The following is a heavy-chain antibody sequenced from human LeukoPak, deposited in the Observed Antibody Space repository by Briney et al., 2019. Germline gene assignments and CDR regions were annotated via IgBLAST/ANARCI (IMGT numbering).Heavy chain of an antibody. Sequence: GGSLRLSCEASGFTFSNYWMHWVRQPPGKGLMWVSQISTDGSQTFYADSVKGRFTISRDNAKNTLFLQMDSLRPEDTAVYYCAKDPGWFGEDKNWYFDLWGRGTLVTVSS. CDR2: ISTDGSQT. D-gene: IGHD3-10*01. J-gene: IGHJ2*01. CDR1: GFTFSNYW. V-gene: IGHV3-74*01. CDR3: AKDPGWFGEDKNWYFDL.